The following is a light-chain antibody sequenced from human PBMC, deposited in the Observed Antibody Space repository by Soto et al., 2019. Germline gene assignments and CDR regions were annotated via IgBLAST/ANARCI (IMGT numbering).Light chain of an antibody. Sequence: DIVMTQSPLSLPVTPGEPASISCRSSQSLLHSNGYNYLDWYLQKPGQSPQLLIYLGSNRVSGVPDRFSGSGSGTDLTLKISRVEAEDVRVYYCMQALQSPLTFGGGTKVEIK. CDR2: LGS. CDR3: MQALQSPLT. CDR1: QSLLHSNGYNY. V-gene: IGKV2-28*01. J-gene: IGKJ4*01.